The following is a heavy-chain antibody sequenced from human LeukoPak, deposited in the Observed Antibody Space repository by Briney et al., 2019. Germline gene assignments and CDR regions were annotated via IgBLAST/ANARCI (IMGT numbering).Heavy chain of an antibody. CDR2: ISSSTI. D-gene: IGHD3-16*01. V-gene: IGHV3-48*01. CDR3: ARVLSDAFDI. CDR1: GFTFSSYS. J-gene: IGHJ3*02. Sequence: GGSLRLSCAASGFTFSSYSMNWVRQAPGKGLEWVSYISSSTIYYADSVKGRFTISRDNAKNSLYLQMNSLRAEDTAVYYCARVLSDAFDIWGQGTMVTVSS.